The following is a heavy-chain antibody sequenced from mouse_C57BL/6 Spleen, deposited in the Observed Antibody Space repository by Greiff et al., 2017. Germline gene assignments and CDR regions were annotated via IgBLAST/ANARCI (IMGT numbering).Heavy chain of an antibody. CDR3: AGGRYYFDY. Sequence: VHLVESGAELVRPGASVKLSCKASGYTFTDYYINWVKQRPGQGLEWIARIYPGSGNTYYNEKFKGKATLTAEKSSSTAYMQLSSLTSEDSAVYFCAGGRYYFDYWGQGTTFTVSS. J-gene: IGHJ2*01. V-gene: IGHV1-76*01. D-gene: IGHD1-1*02. CDR1: GYTFTDYY. CDR2: IYPGSGNT.